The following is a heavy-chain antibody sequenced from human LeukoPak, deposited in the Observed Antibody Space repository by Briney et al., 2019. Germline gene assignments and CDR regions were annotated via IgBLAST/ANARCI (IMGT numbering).Heavy chain of an antibody. CDR2: IYYSGST. CDR1: GGSISSYY. Sequence: SGTLSLTCTVSGGSISSYYWSWIRQPPGKGLEWIGYIYYSGSTNYNPSLKSRVTISVDTSKNQFSLKLSSVTAADTAVYYCARSLGGDYMDVWGKGTTVTVSS. D-gene: IGHD3-3*01. CDR3: ARSLGGDYMDV. J-gene: IGHJ6*03. V-gene: IGHV4-59*01.